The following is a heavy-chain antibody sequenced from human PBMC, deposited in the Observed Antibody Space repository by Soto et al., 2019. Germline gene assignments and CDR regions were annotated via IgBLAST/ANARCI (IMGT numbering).Heavy chain of an antibody. CDR3: ARGARRRDSSGYLNY. J-gene: IGHJ4*02. Sequence: ASVKVSCKASGYTFTGYYMHWVRQAPGQGLEWMGWINPNSGGTNYAQKFQGRVTMTRDTSISTAYMELSRLRSDDTAVYYCARGARRRDSSGYLNYWGQGTLVTVSS. CDR1: GYTFTGYY. D-gene: IGHD3-22*01. V-gene: IGHV1-2*02. CDR2: INPNSGGT.